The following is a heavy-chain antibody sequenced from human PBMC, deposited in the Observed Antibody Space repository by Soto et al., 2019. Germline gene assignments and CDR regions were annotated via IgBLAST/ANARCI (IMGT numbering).Heavy chain of an antibody. D-gene: IGHD4-17*01. Sequence: GGSLRLSCAASGFTFSGYWMHWVRQAPGKGLIWVSRINSDGTTTSYADSVKGRFTTSRDNAKNTLYLQMNSLRAEDTAVYYCATPGAYLAGGMDVWGQGTTVTVSS. CDR3: ATPGAYLAGGMDV. V-gene: IGHV3-74*01. CDR1: GFTFSGYW. J-gene: IGHJ6*02. CDR2: INSDGTTT.